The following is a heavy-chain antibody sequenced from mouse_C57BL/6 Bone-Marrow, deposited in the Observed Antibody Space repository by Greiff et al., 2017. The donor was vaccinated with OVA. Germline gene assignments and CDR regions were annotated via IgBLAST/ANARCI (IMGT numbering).Heavy chain of an antibody. CDR3: ARDTVVATGDY. J-gene: IGHJ2*01. CDR2: ISDGGSYT. D-gene: IGHD1-1*01. CDR1: GFTFSSYA. Sequence: VESGGGLVKPGGSLKLSCAASGFTFSSYAMSWVRQTPEKRLEWVATISDGGSYTYYPDNVKGRFTISRDNAKNNLYLQMSHLKSEDTAMYYCARDTVVATGDYWGQGTTLTVSS. V-gene: IGHV5-4*01.